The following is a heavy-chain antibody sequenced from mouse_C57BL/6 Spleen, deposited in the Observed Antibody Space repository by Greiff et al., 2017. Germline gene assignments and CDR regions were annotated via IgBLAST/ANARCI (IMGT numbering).Heavy chain of an antibody. V-gene: IGHV1-18*01. D-gene: IGHD2-4*01. Sequence: VHVKQSGPELVKPGASVKISCKASGYTFTDYNMDWVKQSPGKSLEWIGDINPNNGGTIYNQKFKGKSTLTVEKSSSTAYMQLSILISEDSAVDYCARAGDYDRTWFAYWGQGTLVTVSA. J-gene: IGHJ3*01. CDR1: GYTFTDYN. CDR3: ARAGDYDRTWFAY. CDR2: INPNNGGT.